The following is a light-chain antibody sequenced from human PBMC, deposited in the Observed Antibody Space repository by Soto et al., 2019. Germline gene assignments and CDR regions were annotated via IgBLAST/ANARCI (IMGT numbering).Light chain of an antibody. V-gene: IGKV1-5*03. Sequence: DIQMTQSPSTRSASVGDRVTITCRAIQSISSWLAWYQQKPGKAPKLLIYKASSLESGVPSRFSGSGSGTEFTLTISSLQPDDFATYYCQQYNSYSGYTFGQGTKLEIK. CDR3: QQYNSYSGYT. CDR2: KAS. CDR1: QSISSW. J-gene: IGKJ2*01.